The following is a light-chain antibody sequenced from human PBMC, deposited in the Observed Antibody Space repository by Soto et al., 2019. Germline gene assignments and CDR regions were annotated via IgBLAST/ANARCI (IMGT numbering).Light chain of an antibody. V-gene: IGLV2-8*01. CDR3: TSYAGSNKLGV. J-gene: IGLJ1*01. CDR2: EVN. CDR1: SNDVGGYNY. Sequence: QSVLTQPPSTSGSPGQSVTISCTGTSNDVGGYNYVSWYQQHPGKAPKLMIYEVNKRPSGVPDRFSGSKSGNTASLTVSGLQAEDEAEYYCTSYAGSNKLGVFGTGTKVTVL.